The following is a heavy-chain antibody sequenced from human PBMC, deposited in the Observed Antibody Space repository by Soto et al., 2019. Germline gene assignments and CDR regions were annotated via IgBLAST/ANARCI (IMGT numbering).Heavy chain of an antibody. J-gene: IGHJ6*02. Sequence: ASVKVSCKASGGTFSSYAISWVRQAPGKGLEWMGGFDPEDGETIYAQKFQGRVTMTEDTSTDTAYMELSSLRSEDTAVYYCATGGNSSGYYYYYGMDVWGQGTTVTVSS. CDR2: FDPEDGET. V-gene: IGHV1-24*01. CDR3: ATGGNSSGYYYYYGMDV. CDR1: GGTFSSYA. D-gene: IGHD3-22*01.